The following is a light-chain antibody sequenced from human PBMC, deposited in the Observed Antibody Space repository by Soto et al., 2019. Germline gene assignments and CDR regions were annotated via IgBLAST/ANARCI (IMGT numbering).Light chain of an antibody. V-gene: IGKV1-12*01. CDR3: QQAYSFLPLT. J-gene: IGKJ4*01. CDR2: GAS. Sequence: DIQMTQSPSSVSASVGDRVTITCRASQGLGVWLGWYQQKPGKAPQLLIFGASGLQTGVPARFSGSGSGTDFTLTISSLQPEDFATYYCQQAYSFLPLTFGGGTKVDIK. CDR1: QGLGVW.